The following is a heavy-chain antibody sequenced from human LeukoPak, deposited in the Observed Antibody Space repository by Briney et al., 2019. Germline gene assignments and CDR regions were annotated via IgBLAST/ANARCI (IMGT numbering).Heavy chain of an antibody. CDR2: INWNGGST. CDR3: ASGVYDYVWGSYRYAPRDAFDI. V-gene: IGHV3-20*04. D-gene: IGHD3-16*02. Sequence: PGGSLRLSCAASGFTFGDYGMSWARQAPGKGLEWVSGINWNGGSTGYADSVKGRFTISRDNAKNSLYLQMNSLRAEDTALYYCASGVYDYVWGSYRYAPRDAFDIWGQGTMVTVSS. J-gene: IGHJ3*02. CDR1: GFTFGDYG.